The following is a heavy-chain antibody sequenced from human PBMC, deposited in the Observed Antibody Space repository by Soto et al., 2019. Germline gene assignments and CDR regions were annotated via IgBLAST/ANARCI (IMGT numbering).Heavy chain of an antibody. CDR2: IGTAGDT. J-gene: IGHJ4*02. CDR1: GFTFSSYD. D-gene: IGHD5-12*01. Sequence: EVQLVESGGGLVQPGGSLRLSCAASGFTFSSYDMHWVRQATGKGLEWVSAIGTAGDTYYPGSVKGRFTISRENAKNSLYLQMNSLRAGDTAVYYCARTPRKARWLLEGGYYFDYWGQGTLVTVSS. CDR3: ARTPRKARWLLEGGYYFDY. V-gene: IGHV3-13*01.